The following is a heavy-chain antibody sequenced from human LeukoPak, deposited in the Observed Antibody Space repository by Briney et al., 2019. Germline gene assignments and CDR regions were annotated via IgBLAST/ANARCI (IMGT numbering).Heavy chain of an antibody. CDR2: IYYSGST. J-gene: IGHJ6*02. Sequence: SETLSLTCTVSGGSISSGGYYWSWIRQHPGKGLEWIGYIYYSGSTYYNPSLKSRVTISVDTSKNQFSLKLSSVTAADTAVYYCARSHSNYYYYGMDVWGQGTTVTVSS. D-gene: IGHD4-11*01. CDR1: GGSISSGGYY. V-gene: IGHV4-31*03. CDR3: ARSHSNYYYYGMDV.